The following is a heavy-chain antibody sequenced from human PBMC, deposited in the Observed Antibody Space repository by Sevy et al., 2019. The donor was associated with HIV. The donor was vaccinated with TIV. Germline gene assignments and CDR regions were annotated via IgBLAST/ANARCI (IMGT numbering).Heavy chain of an antibody. CDR3: AKVRPVTGTRVDAFDI. D-gene: IGHD1-20*01. CDR2: ISWYGGST. Sequence: GGSLRLSCAASGFTFDDYTMHWVRQAPGKGLEWVSLISWYGGSTYYADSVKDRFTISRDNSKNSLYLQMNSLRTQDTALSYCAKVRPVTGTRVDAFDIWVQGTMVTVSS. J-gene: IGHJ3*02. V-gene: IGHV3-43*01. CDR1: GFTFDDYT.